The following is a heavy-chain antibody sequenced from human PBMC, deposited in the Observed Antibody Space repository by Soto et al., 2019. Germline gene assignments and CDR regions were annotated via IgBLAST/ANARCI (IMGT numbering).Heavy chain of an antibody. CDR2: ISSRDSTI. CDR3: APGGATGGDR. V-gene: IGHV3-48*03. CDR1: GFLFSNFE. D-gene: IGHD2-8*02. J-gene: IGHJ4*02. Sequence: EVQLVESGRGLVQPGGSLRLSCAASGFLFSNFEMNWVRQAPGKGLEWVSYISSRDSTIYYADSVQGRFTISRDNAKNSLYLQMNSLRAKDTAVYYCAPGGATGGDRWGQGTLVTVSS.